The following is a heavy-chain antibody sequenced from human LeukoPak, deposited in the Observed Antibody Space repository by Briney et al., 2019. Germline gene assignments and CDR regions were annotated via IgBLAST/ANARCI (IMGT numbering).Heavy chain of an antibody. D-gene: IGHD6-6*01. V-gene: IGHV3-13*01. CDR2: IGTAGDT. CDR3: ARASSLGDIDY. J-gene: IGHJ4*02. Sequence: GGSLRLSCAASGFTFSSYDMHWVRQATGKGLEWVSAIGTAGDTYYPGSVKGRFTISRENAKNSLYLQMNSLRAGDTAVYYCARASSLGDIDYWGQGTLVTVSS. CDR1: GFTFSSYD.